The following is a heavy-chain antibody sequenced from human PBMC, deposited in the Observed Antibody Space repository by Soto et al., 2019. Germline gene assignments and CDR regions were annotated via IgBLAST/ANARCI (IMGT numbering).Heavy chain of an antibody. CDR2: ISYDGSNK. CDR3: ARAIETAMDPCDY. V-gene: IGHV3-30*03. Sequence: PGGSLRLSCAASGFTFSSYGMHWVRQAPGKGLEWVAVISYDGSNKYYADSVKGRFTISRDNSKNTLYLQMNSLRAEDTAVYYCARAIETAMDPCDYWGQGALVTVSS. J-gene: IGHJ4*02. D-gene: IGHD5-18*01. CDR1: GFTFSSYG.